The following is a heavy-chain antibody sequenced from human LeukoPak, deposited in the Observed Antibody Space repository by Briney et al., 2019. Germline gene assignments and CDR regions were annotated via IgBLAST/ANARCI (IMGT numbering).Heavy chain of an antibody. CDR3: ARRRQLRGGNWFDP. J-gene: IGHJ5*02. CDR1: GGSFSGYY. Sequence: SETLSLTCAVYGGSFSGYYWSWIRQPPGKGLEWIGEINHSGSTNYNPSLKSRVTISVDTSKNQFSLKLSSVTAADTAVYYCARRRQLRGGNWFDPWGQGTLVTVSS. D-gene: IGHD3-10*01. V-gene: IGHV4-34*01. CDR2: INHSGST.